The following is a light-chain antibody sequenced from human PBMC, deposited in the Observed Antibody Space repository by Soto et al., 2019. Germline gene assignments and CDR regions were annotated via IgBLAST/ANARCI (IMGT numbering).Light chain of an antibody. Sequence: QSPATLSLSPAERATLSCKASQSVSRSLAWYQQKFGQAPRLLIYDASNRATGFLTRFSGSGSGLDFTLTIRGLEPEDFDVYSRQQRYNWPQTFGQGTKVEI. CDR2: DAS. J-gene: IGKJ1*01. CDR1: QSVSRS. CDR3: QQRYNWPQT. V-gene: IGKV3-11*01.